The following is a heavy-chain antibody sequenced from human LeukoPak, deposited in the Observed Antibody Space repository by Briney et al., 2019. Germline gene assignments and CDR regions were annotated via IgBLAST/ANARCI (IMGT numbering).Heavy chain of an antibody. CDR1: GFTFSRNA. D-gene: IGHD6-13*01. CDR3: ARPLDSSNNYFDY. Sequence: PGGSLRLSCAASGFTFSRNAMNWVRQAPGKGLEWVSFISSSSNYMSYADSVKGRLTISRDNAKNSLCLQMNSLRAEDTAVYYCARPLDSSNNYFDYWGQGTLVTVSA. CDR2: ISSSSNYM. J-gene: IGHJ4*02. V-gene: IGHV3-21*01.